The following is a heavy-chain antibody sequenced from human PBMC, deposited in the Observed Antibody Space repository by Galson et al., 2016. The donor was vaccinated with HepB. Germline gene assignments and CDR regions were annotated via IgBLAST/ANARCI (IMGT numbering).Heavy chain of an antibody. Sequence: ETLSLTCTVSGGSISNNNYYWGWIRQPPGKGLEWIASISYSGSTTYYNPSLKSRVTISIDTSKNQFSLKLNSVTAADTAVYYCARVPASTRFDYWGQGTLVTVSS. CDR1: GGSISNNNYY. CDR2: ISYSGSTT. CDR3: ARVPASTRFDY. J-gene: IGHJ4*02. V-gene: IGHV4-39*07. D-gene: IGHD3-3*02.